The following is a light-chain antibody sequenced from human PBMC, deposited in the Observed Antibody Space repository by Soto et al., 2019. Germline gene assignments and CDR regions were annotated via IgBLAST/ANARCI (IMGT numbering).Light chain of an antibody. V-gene: IGKV1-5*01. Sequence: DIQMTQSPSTLSASVGDRVTITCRASQSISSWLAWYQQKPGKAPKLLIYDASSLESGVPSRFSGSGSGTEFTLTISSLPPDDFATYYCQQYNSYSVTFGQGTKVDI. CDR3: QQYNSYSVT. CDR2: DAS. CDR1: QSISSW. J-gene: IGKJ2*01.